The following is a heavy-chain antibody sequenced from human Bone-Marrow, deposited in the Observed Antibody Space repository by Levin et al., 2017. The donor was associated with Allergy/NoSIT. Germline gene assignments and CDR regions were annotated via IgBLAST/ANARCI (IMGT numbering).Heavy chain of an antibody. CDR1: GGSISSFY. CDR3: ARDPPYNSGDYHPHPQGLDV. Sequence: PSQTLSLTCTVSGGSISSFYWSWIRQPAGKGLEWIGRVYISGNTNYNPSLKSRVTMSVDTSKNQFFLRLTSVTAADTAVYFCARDPPYNSGDYHPHPQGLDVWGHGTTVTVSS. V-gene: IGHV4-4*07. J-gene: IGHJ6*02. CDR2: VYISGNT. D-gene: IGHD3-10*01.